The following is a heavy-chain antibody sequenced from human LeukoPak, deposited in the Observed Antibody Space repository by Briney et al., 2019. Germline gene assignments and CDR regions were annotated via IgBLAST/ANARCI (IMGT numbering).Heavy chain of an antibody. Sequence: GRSLRLSCAASGFTFSSHGMHWVRQAPGKGLEWVAVIWYDGSNKYYADSVKGRFTISRDNSKNTLYLQMNSLRAEDTAVYYCARDAGDCSSTSCYTGDYFDYWGQGTLVTVSS. CDR3: ARDAGDCSSTSCYTGDYFDY. CDR2: IWYDGSNK. J-gene: IGHJ4*02. D-gene: IGHD2-2*02. V-gene: IGHV3-33*01. CDR1: GFTFSSHG.